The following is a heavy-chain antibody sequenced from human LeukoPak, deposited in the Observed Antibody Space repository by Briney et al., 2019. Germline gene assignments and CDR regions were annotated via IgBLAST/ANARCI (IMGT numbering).Heavy chain of an antibody. CDR3: ARVREWLVRYFYFDY. D-gene: IGHD6-19*01. Sequence: ASVKVSCKASGYTFTGYYMHWVRQAPGQGLEWMGWINPNSGGTNYAQKFQGRVTMTRDTSISTAYMELSRLRSDDTAVYYCARVREWLVRYFYFDYWGQGTLVTVSS. CDR2: INPNSGGT. J-gene: IGHJ4*02. V-gene: IGHV1-2*02. CDR1: GYTFTGYY.